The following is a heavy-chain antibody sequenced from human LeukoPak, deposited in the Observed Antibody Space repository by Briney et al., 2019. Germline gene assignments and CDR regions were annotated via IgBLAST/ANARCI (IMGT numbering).Heavy chain of an antibody. J-gene: IGHJ6*02. CDR3: AKATYGAYGMDV. D-gene: IGHD4-17*01. CDR1: GFTFDDYT. CDR2: ISWDGGST. V-gene: IGHV3-43*01. Sequence: PGGSVRLSCAGSGFTFDDYTMHWVRQAPGKGLEWVSLISWDGGSTYYADSVKGRFTISRDNSKNSLYLQMNSLRTEDTALYCCAKATYGAYGMDVWGQGTTVTVSS.